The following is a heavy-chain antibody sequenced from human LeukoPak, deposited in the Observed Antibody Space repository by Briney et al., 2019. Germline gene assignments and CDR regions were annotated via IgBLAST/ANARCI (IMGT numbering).Heavy chain of an antibody. Sequence: GGSLRLSCAASGFTFDDYGMSWVRQAPGKGLEWVSGTDWSGRSTGYADSVKGRFTISRDNAKNSLYLQMISLRAEDTAFYSCTKDRSGYYDGSFDIWGQGTTVTVSS. V-gene: IGHV3-20*04. J-gene: IGHJ3*02. CDR1: GFTFDDYG. CDR3: TKDRSGYYDGSFDI. D-gene: IGHD3-22*01. CDR2: TDWSGRST.